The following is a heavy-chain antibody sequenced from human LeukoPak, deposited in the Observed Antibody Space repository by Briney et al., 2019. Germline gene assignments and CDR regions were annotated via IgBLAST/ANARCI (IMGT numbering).Heavy chain of an antibody. CDR2: ISSNGGTI. CDR1: GFIFSNYE. Sequence: PGGSLRLSCAPSGFIFSNYEMNWVRQAPGKGLEWVSYISSNGGTIYYADSVKGRFTVSRDNARDSLHLQLNSLRAEDTAVYYCAKGGPSRKMTMGATLDYWGQGTRVTVSS. D-gene: IGHD1-26*01. V-gene: IGHV3-48*03. J-gene: IGHJ4*02. CDR3: AKGGPSRKMTMGATLDY.